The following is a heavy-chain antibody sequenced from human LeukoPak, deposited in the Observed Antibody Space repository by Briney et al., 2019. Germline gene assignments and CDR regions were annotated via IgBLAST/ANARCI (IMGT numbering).Heavy chain of an antibody. V-gene: IGHV3-23*01. CDR1: GFTFSSYA. J-gene: IGHJ3*02. CDR3: AGDPDAFDI. CDR2: ISGSGGST. Sequence: GGSLRLSCAPSGFTFSSYATSWVRQAPGKGLEWVSAISGSGGSTYYADSVKGRFTISSDNSKNTLYLQMNSLRAEDTAVYYCAGDPDAFDIWGQGTTVTVSS. D-gene: IGHD3-10*01.